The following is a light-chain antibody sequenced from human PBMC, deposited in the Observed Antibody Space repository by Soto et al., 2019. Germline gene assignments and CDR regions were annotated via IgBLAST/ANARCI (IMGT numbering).Light chain of an antibody. CDR1: SGHSSYT. Sequence: QLVLTQSPSASASLGASVKPTCTLSSGHSSYTIAWHQQQPEKGPRYLMKLHNDGRHSKGYGIPDRFSGSSSGAERYLTISSLQSEDEADYYCQTWGTGIQDVIFGGGTKRTVL. V-gene: IGLV4-69*01. CDR2: LHNDGRH. CDR3: QTWGTGIQDVI. J-gene: IGLJ2*01.